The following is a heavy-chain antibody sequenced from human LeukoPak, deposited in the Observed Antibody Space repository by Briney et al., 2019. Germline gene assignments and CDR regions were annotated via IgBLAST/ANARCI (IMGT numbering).Heavy chain of an antibody. J-gene: IGHJ6*04. V-gene: IGHV3-30*18. CDR1: GFTFSSYG. Sequence: GGSLRLSCAASGFTFSSYGMHWVRQAPGKGLEWVAVISYDGSNKYYADSVKGRFTISRDNSKNTLYLQMNSLRAEDTAVYYCAKEDGSGSPATDYGMDVWGKGTTVTVSP. CDR2: ISYDGSNK. D-gene: IGHD3-10*01. CDR3: AKEDGSGSPATDYGMDV.